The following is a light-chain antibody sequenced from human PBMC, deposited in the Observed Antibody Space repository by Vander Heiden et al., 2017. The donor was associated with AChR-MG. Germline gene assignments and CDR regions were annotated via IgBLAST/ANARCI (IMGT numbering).Light chain of an antibody. V-gene: IGKV3-20*01. CDR1: QSVSSSY. CDR2: GAS. J-gene: IGKJ1*01. CDR3: QQDGSSPRT. Sequence: EIVLTQSPGTLSLSPGERATLSCRASQSVSSSYLAWYQPKPGQAPRLLIYGASSRATGIPDRFSGSGSGTDFTLTISRLEPEDFAVYYCQQDGSSPRTFGQGTKVEIK.